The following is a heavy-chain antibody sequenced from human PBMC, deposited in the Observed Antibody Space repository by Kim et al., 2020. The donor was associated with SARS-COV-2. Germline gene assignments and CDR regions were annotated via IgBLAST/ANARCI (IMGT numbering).Heavy chain of an antibody. CDR2: VRSSRSYK. J-gene: IGHJ4*02. CDR1: GFTFSRYS. V-gene: IGHV3-21*01. D-gene: IGHD6-13*01. Sequence: GGSLRLSCAASGFTFSRYSMNWVRQAPGKGLEWVASVRSSRSYKYYADSVKGRITISRDNAKNSRYLQMNSLRAEDTAVYYCASITAADEEQFDYWGQGTLVTVSS. CDR3: ASITAADEEQFDY.